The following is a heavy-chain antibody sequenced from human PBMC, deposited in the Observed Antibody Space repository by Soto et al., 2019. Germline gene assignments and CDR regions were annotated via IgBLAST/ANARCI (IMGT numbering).Heavy chain of an antibody. J-gene: IGHJ4*02. Sequence: ESGGGLVQPGGSLRLSCAASGFSFSTHYMNWVRQTPGKGLEWVSSINRDSTVIKYADSVKGRFTISRDNARNSLSLRMNSLRAEDTAVYYCLNGDYYVGPGTLVTVSS. CDR2: INRDSTVI. D-gene: IGHD3-16*01. V-gene: IGHV3-48*01. CDR3: LNGDYY. CDR1: GFSFSTHY.